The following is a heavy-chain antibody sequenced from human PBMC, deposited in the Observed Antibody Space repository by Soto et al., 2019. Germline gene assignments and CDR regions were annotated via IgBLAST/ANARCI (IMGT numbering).Heavy chain of an antibody. J-gene: IGHJ5*02. CDR3: ARSGIAVAGTLTWFDP. CDR1: GGSISSSSYY. Sequence: SETLSLTCTVSGGSISSSSYYWGWIRQPPGKGLEWIGSIYYSGSTYYNPSLKSRVTISVDTSKNQFSLKLSSVTAADTAVYYCARSGIAVAGTLTWFDPWGQGTLVTVSS. V-gene: IGHV4-39*01. CDR2: IYYSGST. D-gene: IGHD6-19*01.